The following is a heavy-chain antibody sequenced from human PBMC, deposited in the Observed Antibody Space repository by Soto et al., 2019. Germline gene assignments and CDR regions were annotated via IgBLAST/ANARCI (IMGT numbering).Heavy chain of an antibody. CDR1: GFTFSSYG. CDR3: AKYFESSSWYGYYGMDV. Sequence: QVQLVESGGGVVQPGRSLRLSCAASGFTFSSYGMHWVRQAPGKGLEWVAVISYDGSNKYYADSVKGRFTISRDNSKNKLYMQMNSLRAEDTAVYYCAKYFESSSWYGYYGMDVWGQGTTVTVSS. D-gene: IGHD6-13*01. J-gene: IGHJ6*02. CDR2: ISYDGSNK. V-gene: IGHV3-30*18.